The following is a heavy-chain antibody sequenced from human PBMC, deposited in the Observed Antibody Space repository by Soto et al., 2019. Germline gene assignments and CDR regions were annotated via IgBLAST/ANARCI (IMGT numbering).Heavy chain of an antibody. CDR1: GYTFTSYD. CDR3: ARVKNEWLLRPHVAFDI. Sequence: GASVXVSCKASGYTFTSYDINWVRQDTGQGLEWMGWMNPNSGNTGYAQKFQGRVTMTRNTSISTAYMELSSLRSEDTAVYYCARVKNEWLLRPHVAFDIWGQGTMVTVSS. CDR2: MNPNSGNT. D-gene: IGHD3-22*01. J-gene: IGHJ3*02. V-gene: IGHV1-8*01.